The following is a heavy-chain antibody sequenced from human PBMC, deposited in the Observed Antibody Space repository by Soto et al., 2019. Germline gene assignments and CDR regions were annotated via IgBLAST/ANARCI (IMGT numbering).Heavy chain of an antibody. J-gene: IGHJ4*02. V-gene: IGHV4-34*01. D-gene: IGHD7-27*01. Sequence: QVQLQQWGAGLLKPSETLSLTCAVYGGSFSGYYWNWIRQPPGKGLEWIGEITHSGSTTYNPSLKSRVTISVDTSKNQFSLKLSSVTAADTAVYYCARGWGRIFDYWGQGTLVTVSS. CDR3: ARGWGRIFDY. CDR1: GGSFSGYY. CDR2: ITHSGST.